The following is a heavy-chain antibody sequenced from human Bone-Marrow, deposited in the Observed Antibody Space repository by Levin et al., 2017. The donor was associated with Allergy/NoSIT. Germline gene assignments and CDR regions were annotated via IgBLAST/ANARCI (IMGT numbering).Heavy chain of an antibody. Sequence: PGGSLRLSCAASGFTFSRYDMHWVRQVRGKGLEWVSGIGTVGDTYYPDSVKGRFTISREDAKNSLYLQMNTLRAGDTAVYYCARGSSGWYDYYYGLDVWGQGTTVTVSS. J-gene: IGHJ6*02. CDR2: IGTVGDT. CDR3: ARGSSGWYDYYYGLDV. CDR1: GFTFSRYD. V-gene: IGHV3-13*01. D-gene: IGHD6-19*01.